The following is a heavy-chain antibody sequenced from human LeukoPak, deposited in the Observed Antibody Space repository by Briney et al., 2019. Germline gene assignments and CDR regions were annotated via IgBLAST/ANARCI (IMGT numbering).Heavy chain of an antibody. J-gene: IGHJ4*02. Sequence: TLSLTCTVSGGSISSGNCYWRWIRQPAGKGLEWIGRIYPSGSTNCNPTLKSRVTISVDTPKNQFSLRLSSVTATDTAVYYCARVHYSKFDYWGQGTLVTVSS. CDR1: GGSISSGNCY. D-gene: IGHD6-13*01. V-gene: IGHV4-61*02. CDR2: IYPSGST. CDR3: ARVHYSKFDY.